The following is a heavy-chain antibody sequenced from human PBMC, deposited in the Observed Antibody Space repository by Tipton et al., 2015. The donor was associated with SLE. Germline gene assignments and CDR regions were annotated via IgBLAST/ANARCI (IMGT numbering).Heavy chain of an antibody. J-gene: IGHJ4*02. CDR3: ATVRAGCSSTSCYFAF. CDR2: ISHTGRT. D-gene: IGHD2-15*01. V-gene: IGHV4-4*01. CDR1: GASISSPNW. Sequence: TLSLTCAVSGASISSPNWWNWVRQSPEKGLEWIGEISHTGRTNYNPSLKSRVTISLDKSQNQFSLRMQSMAAADTAVYFCATVRAGCSSTSCYFAFGGQGTLVTVSS.